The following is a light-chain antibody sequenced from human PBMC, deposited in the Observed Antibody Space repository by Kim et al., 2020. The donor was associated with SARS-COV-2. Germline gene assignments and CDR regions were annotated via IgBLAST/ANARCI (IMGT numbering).Light chain of an antibody. V-gene: IGKV3-15*01. Sequence: EIVMTQSPATLSVSPGESATLSCRASQNITTNLAWYQQRLGQPPRLLMYGASTRATGIPARFSGSGSGTEFSLTISRLQSEDFAVYYCQEFDHWRTFGQGTKVDIK. J-gene: IGKJ1*01. CDR3: QEFDHWRT. CDR2: GAS. CDR1: QNITTN.